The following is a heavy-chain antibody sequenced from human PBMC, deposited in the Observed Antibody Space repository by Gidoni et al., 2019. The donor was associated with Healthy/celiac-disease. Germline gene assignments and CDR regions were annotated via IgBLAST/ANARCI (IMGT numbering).Heavy chain of an antibody. D-gene: IGHD4-17*01. J-gene: IGHJ2*01. CDR3: ARTTDYGDYDWYFDL. CDR2: IYTSGST. CDR1: GGSISSGSYY. V-gene: IGHV4-61*02. Sequence: QVQLQESGPGLVNPSQTLSLTCTVSGGSISSGSYYWSWIRQPAGKGLEWIGRIYTSGSTNYNPSLKSRVTISVDTSKNQFSLKLSSVTAADTAVYYCARTTDYGDYDWYFDLWGRGTLVTVSS.